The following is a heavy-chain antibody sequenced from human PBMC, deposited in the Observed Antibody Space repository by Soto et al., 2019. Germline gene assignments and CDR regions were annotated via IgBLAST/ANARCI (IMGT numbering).Heavy chain of an antibody. Sequence: EVQLVESGGGLVQPGESLRLSCAASGSSLSESWLSWVRQAPGKGLEWVARIKSQVDGETTDYAAPAKGRFVISRDDSKNTIYLQMYHLKTAATAVYYCSTYDYIWGTYRCRWAYWGQGTLVTVSS. V-gene: IGHV3-15*01. CDR3: STYDYIWGTYRCRWAY. D-gene: IGHD3-16*02. CDR2: IKSQVDGETT. CDR1: GSSLSESW. J-gene: IGHJ4*02.